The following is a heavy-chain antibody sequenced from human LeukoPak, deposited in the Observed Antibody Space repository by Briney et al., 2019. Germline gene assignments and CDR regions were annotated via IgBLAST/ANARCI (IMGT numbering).Heavy chain of an antibody. CDR2: ISSSSSYI. V-gene: IGHV3-21*01. Sequence: GGSLRLSCAASGFTFSSYSMNWVRQAPGKGLEWVSSISSSSSYIYCADSVKGRFTISRDNAKNSLYLQMNSLRAEDTAVYYCARVSGYAFDIWGQGTMDTVSS. CDR3: ARVSGYAFDI. CDR1: GFTFSSYS. J-gene: IGHJ3*02.